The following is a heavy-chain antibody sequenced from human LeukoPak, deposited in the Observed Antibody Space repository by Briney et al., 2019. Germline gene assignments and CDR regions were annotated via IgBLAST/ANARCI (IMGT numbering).Heavy chain of an antibody. CDR2: IYYSGST. CDR3: ARRPYYYGSGSYPDGMDV. J-gene: IGHJ6*02. V-gene: IGHV4-59*08. D-gene: IGHD3-10*01. Sequence: SETLSLTCTVSGGSISSYYWSWIRQPPGKGLEWIGYIYYSGSTNYNPSLKSRVTISVDTSKNQFSLKLSSVTAADTAVYYCARRPYYYGSGSYPDGMDVWGQGTTVTVSS. CDR1: GGSISSYY.